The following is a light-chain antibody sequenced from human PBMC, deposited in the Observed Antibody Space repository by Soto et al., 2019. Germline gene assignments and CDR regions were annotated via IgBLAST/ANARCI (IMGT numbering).Light chain of an antibody. CDR3: QHYGSSVFT. J-gene: IGKJ3*01. V-gene: IGKV3-20*01. CDR1: QSISADY. Sequence: EIVLTQSPGTLSLSPGGRAALSCRASQSISADYLVWYQQQPGQAPRLLIYGGSSRATGIPDRFSGSGSGTDFTLTISRLAPEDVAVYYCQHYGSSVFTFGPGTKVDIK. CDR2: GGS.